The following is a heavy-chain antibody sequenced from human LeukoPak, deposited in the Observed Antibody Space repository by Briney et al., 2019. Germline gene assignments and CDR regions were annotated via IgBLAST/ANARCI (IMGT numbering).Heavy chain of an antibody. J-gene: IGHJ4*02. Sequence: GGSLRLSCAASGFSFDDYSMHWVRQGPGKSLEWVSGINWNGGSTGYADSVKGRFTISRDNAKNSLYLQMNSLRAEDTALYYCAARGDSSGYVDYWGQGTLVTVSS. V-gene: IGHV3-20*04. D-gene: IGHD3-22*01. CDR3: AARGDSSGYVDY. CDR2: INWNGGST. CDR1: GFSFDDYS.